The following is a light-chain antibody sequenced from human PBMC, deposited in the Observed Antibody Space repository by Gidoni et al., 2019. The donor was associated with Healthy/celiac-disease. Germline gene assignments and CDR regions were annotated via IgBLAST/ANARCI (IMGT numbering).Light chain of an antibody. CDR2: AAS. V-gene: IGKV1-17*01. CDR3: LQHNSYPGFT. Sequence: DIQMTQSPSSLSASVGDRVTITCRASQGIRIDLGWYQQKPGKAPKRLIYAASSLQSGVPSRFSGSGAGTEFTLTISSLQPEDFATYYCLQHNSYPGFTFGPGTKVDIK. J-gene: IGKJ3*01. CDR1: QGIRID.